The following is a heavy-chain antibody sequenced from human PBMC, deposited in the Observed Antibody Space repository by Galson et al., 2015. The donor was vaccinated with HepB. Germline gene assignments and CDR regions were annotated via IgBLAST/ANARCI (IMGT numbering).Heavy chain of an antibody. V-gene: IGHV3-66*02. Sequence: SLRLSCAASGFLVSGNYMTWVRQAPGKGLAWVSVIYDDGQTYYADSVKGRFTISRDSSKNTVYLQVERLRSGDTAVYYCTRGHYAVEHYWGQGTQVTVSS. D-gene: IGHD2-2*01. J-gene: IGHJ4*02. CDR2: IYDDGQT. CDR1: GFLVSGNY. CDR3: TRGHYAVEHY.